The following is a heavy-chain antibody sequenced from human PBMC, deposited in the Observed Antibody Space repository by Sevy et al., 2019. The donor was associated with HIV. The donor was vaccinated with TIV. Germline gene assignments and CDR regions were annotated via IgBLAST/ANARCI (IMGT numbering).Heavy chain of an antibody. J-gene: IGHJ5*02. V-gene: IGHV3-11*01. D-gene: IGHD3-10*01. CDR3: AREAFGVGWFDP. CDR1: GFTFSDYY. Sequence: GGSLRLSCAASGFTFSDYYMSWIRQAPGKGLEWVSYISSSGSTISYSDSVKGRFTISRDNSKNSLYLQMNSLRAEDTAVYYCAREAFGVGWFDPWGHGTLVTVSS. CDR2: ISSSGSTI.